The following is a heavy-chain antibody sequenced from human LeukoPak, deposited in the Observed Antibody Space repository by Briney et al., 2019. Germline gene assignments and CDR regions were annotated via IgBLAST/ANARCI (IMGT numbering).Heavy chain of an antibody. J-gene: IGHJ6*03. D-gene: IGHD3-9*01. CDR1: GGTFSSYA. Sequence: ASVKVSCKASGGTFSSYAISWVRQAPGQGLEWMGGIIPIFGTANYARKFQGRVTMTRNTSISTAYMELSSLRSEDTAVYYCAREELRYFDWSYYYYMDVWGKGITVTVSS. CDR3: AREELRYFDWSYYYYMDV. V-gene: IGHV1-69*05. CDR2: IIPIFGTA.